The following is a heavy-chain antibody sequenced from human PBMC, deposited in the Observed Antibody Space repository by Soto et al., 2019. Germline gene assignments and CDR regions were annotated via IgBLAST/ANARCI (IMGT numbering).Heavy chain of an antibody. J-gene: IGHJ4*02. V-gene: IGHV1-3*01. CDR3: AREGGGSGWYYFDY. CDR1: GYTFTSYA. CDR2: INAGNGNT. D-gene: IGHD3-10*01. Sequence: QVQLVQSGAEVKKPGASVKVSCKASGYTFTSYAMHWVRQAPGQRLEWMGWINAGNGNTKYSQKFQGRVTITRDTSASTAYMELSSLRSEDTAVYSCAREGGGSGWYYFDYWGQGTLVTVSS.